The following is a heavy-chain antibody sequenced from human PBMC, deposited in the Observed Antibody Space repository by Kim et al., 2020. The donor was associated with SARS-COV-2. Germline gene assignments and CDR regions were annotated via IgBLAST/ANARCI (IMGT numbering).Heavy chain of an antibody. Sequence: ASVKVSCKTPGYTFSSFGISWVRQAPGQGLEWLGWISVYNGNTKYTQKVQGRVTVTTDTFTSTAYMELRSLRYDDTAVYYCVRDNPAAIYGMDVWGQGTT. V-gene: IGHV1-18*01. D-gene: IGHD2-2*01. CDR1: GYTFSSFG. CDR2: ISVYNGNT. J-gene: IGHJ6*02. CDR3: VRDNPAAIYGMDV.